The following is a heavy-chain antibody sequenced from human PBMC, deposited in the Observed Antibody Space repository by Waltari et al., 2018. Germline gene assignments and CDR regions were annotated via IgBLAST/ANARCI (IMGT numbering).Heavy chain of an antibody. CDR2: INPGNGFT. V-gene: IGHV1-3*01. Sequence: QVHLVQSGAEVKKPGASVKISCQSSGYIFTNYAIHWVRQAPGQSLEWMGWINPGNGFTRYSQKFQGRVTITSETSATTAYMELTRLKSEDTAVYFCAREPSNTAWSPNPEYFIHWGQGTLVAVSS. CDR1: GYIFTNYA. CDR3: AREPSNTAWSPNPEYFIH. J-gene: IGHJ1*01. D-gene: IGHD4-4*01.